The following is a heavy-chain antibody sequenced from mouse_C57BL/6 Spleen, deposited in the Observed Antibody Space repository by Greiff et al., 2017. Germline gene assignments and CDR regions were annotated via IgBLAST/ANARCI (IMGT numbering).Heavy chain of an antibody. J-gene: IGHJ2*01. D-gene: IGHD1-1*01. CDR1: GFTFSSYT. CDR3: ARHYGSSHFDY. Sequence: EVKLMESGGGLVKPGGSLKLSCAASGFTFSSYTMSWVRQTPEKRLEWVATISGGGGNTYYPDSVKGRFTISRDNAKNTLYLQMSSLRSEDTALYYCARHYGSSHFDYWCQGTTLTVSS. CDR2: ISGGGGNT. V-gene: IGHV5-9*01.